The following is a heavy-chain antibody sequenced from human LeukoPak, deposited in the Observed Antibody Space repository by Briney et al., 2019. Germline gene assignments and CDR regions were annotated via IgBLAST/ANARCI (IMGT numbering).Heavy chain of an antibody. CDR3: ARGREGIAVAVPFDY. Sequence: SVKVSCKASGGTFSSYAVSWVRQAPGQGLELMGRIIPILGIANYAQKFQGRVTITADKSTSTAYMELSSLRSEDTAVYYCARGREGIAVAVPFDYWGQGTLVTVSS. CDR2: IIPILGIA. J-gene: IGHJ4*02. D-gene: IGHD6-19*01. CDR1: GGTFSSYA. V-gene: IGHV1-69*04.